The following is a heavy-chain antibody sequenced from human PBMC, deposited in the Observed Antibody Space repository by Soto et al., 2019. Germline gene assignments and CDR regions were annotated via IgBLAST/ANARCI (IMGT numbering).Heavy chain of an antibody. CDR1: GGSTSSDNY. D-gene: IGHD3-16*01. Sequence: SETLSLTCTVSGGSTSSDNYWSWIRQPPGKGLECIWHIYYSGNTDYNPSLKSRLAISIDTSKNQFSLKLSSVTAADTAVYFCAREGGESSDGLYYFDSWGQGSLVTVSS. V-gene: IGHV4-30-4*01. J-gene: IGHJ4*02. CDR3: AREGGESSDGLYYFDS. CDR2: IYYSGNT.